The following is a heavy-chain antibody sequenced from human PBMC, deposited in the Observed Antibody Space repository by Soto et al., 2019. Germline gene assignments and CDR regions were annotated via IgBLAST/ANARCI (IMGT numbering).Heavy chain of an antibody. J-gene: IGHJ5*02. V-gene: IGHV4-59*01. D-gene: IGHD6-13*01. CDR3: AKVGRIAAAGTWFDP. Sequence: PSETLSLTCTVSAGSISGYYWSWIRQPPGKELELIAYIHYSGSTYYNPSLKSRVTISIDTSKNQFSLKLSSVNAADTAVYYCAKVGRIAAAGTWFDPGAREPWSPSPQ. CDR2: IHYSGST. CDR1: AGSISGYY.